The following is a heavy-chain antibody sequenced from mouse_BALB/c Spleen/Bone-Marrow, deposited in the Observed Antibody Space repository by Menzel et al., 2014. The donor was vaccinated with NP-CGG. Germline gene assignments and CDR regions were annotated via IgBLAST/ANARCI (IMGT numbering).Heavy chain of an antibody. CDR3: ARDHYGYYTMDY. CDR1: GFTFSSYA. CDR2: ISSGGSYT. J-gene: IGHJ4*01. Sequence: EVQRVESGGGLVKPGGSLKLSCAASGFTFSSYAMSWVRQSPEKRLEWVAEISSGGSYTYYPDTVTGRFTISRDNAKNTLYLEMSSLRSEDTAMYYCARDHYGYYTMDYWGQGTSVTVSP. D-gene: IGHD1-2*01. V-gene: IGHV5-9-4*01.